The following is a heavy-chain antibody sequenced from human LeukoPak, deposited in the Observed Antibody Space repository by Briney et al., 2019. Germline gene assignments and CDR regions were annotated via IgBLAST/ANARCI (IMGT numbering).Heavy chain of an antibody. J-gene: IGHJ5*02. CDR3: AKGSQAVAVPYNWFDP. CDR1: GFTFDDYA. D-gene: IGHD6-19*01. V-gene: IGHV3-9*01. Sequence: PGGSLRLSCAASGFTFDDYAMHWVRQAPGKGLEWVSGISWNSGSIGYADSVKGRFTISRDNAKNSLYLQMNSLRAEDTALYYCAKGSQAVAVPYNWFDPWGQGTLATVSS. CDR2: ISWNSGSI.